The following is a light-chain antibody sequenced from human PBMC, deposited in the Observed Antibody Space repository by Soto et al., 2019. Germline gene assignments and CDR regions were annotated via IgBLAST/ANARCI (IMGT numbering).Light chain of an antibody. V-gene: IGKV1-39*01. CDR2: VAS. Sequence: DIHRTQSPSSLSASVRDRVTITCRASQSISRYLNWYQQKPGKAPNLLIYVASSLQSEVPSRFSGSGSGTDFTLTITSLQPEDFATYYCQQYYSYPIPVGQVGRLAIK. J-gene: IGKJ5*01. CDR3: QQYYSYPIP. CDR1: QSISRY.